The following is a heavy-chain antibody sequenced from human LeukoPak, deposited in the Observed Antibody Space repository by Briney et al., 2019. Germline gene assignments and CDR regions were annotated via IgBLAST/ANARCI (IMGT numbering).Heavy chain of an antibody. CDR3: ARAPNYGYYYYGTDV. Sequence: PGASVKVSCKASGYTFTSYGISWVRQAPGQGLEWMGWISAYNGNTNYAQKLQGRVTMTTDTSTSTAYMELRSLRSDDTAVYYCARAPNYGYYYYGTDVWGQGTTVTVSS. CDR1: GYTFTSYG. CDR2: ISAYNGNT. D-gene: IGHD4-17*01. V-gene: IGHV1-18*01. J-gene: IGHJ6*02.